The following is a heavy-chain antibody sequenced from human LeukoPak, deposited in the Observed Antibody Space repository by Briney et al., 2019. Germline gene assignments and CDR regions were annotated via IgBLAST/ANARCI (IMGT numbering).Heavy chain of an antibody. CDR3: ATTMYSSGWYGRDWFDP. Sequence: PGGSLRLSCAASGFTFSSYAMSWVRQAPAKGLEGVSAISGSGGSTYYADSVKGRFTISRDNSKNTLYLQMNSLRAEDTAVYYCATTMYSSGWYGRDWFDPWGQGTLVTVSS. CDR1: GFTFSSYA. D-gene: IGHD6-19*01. CDR2: ISGSGGST. V-gene: IGHV3-23*01. J-gene: IGHJ5*02.